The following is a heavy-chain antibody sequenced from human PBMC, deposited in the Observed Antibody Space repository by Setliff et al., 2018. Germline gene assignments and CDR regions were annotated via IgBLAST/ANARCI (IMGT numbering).Heavy chain of an antibody. J-gene: IGHJ4*02. CDR1: GYTFTDYY. V-gene: IGHV1-69-2*01. D-gene: IGHD3-10*01. CDR2: VDPEDGET. Sequence: ASVKVSCKVSGYTFTDYYMHWVQQAPGKGLEWMGLVDPEDGETIYAEKFQGRVTITADTSTDTAYTELSSLRSEDTAVYYCATMAMNGSGYWGQGTLVTVSS. CDR3: ATMAMNGSGY.